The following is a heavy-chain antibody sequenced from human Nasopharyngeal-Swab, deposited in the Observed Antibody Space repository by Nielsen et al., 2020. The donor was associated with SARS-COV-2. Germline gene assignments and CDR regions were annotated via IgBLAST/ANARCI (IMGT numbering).Heavy chain of an antibody. V-gene: IGHV3-23*01. CDR1: GFTFSSYA. CDR3: AKVPLGRGAVAGSFDY. CDR2: ISGSGGST. D-gene: IGHD6-19*01. Sequence: GESLKISCAASGFTFSSYAMSWVRQAPGKWLEWVSAISGSGGSTYYAASVKGRFTISRDNSTNTLYLQMNSLRAEDTAVYYRAKVPLGRGAVAGSFDYWGQGTLVTVSS. J-gene: IGHJ4*02.